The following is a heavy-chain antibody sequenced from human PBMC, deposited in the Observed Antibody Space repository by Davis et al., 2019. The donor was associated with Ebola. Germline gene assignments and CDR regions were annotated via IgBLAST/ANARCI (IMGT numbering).Heavy chain of an antibody. CDR1: GLSSSGSA. D-gene: IGHD4-17*01. CDR3: TSAYGDWDY. Sequence: GGSLRLSCAASGLSSSGSAMHWVRQASGKGLEWVGRIRTKANSYATAYAASVKGRFTIPRDDSKNTAYLQMNSLKTEDTAVYYCTSAYGDWDYWGQGTLVTVSS. J-gene: IGHJ4*02. V-gene: IGHV3-73*01. CDR2: IRTKANSYAT.